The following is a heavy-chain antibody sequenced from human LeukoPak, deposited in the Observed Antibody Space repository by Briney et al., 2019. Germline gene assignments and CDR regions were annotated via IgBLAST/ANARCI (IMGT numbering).Heavy chain of an antibody. CDR3: AKDPGWWIQLWFVSYFDY. CDR2: INSDGSST. D-gene: IGHD5-18*01. V-gene: IGHV3-74*01. CDR1: GFTFSSYW. Sequence: GGSLRLSCAASGFTFSSYWMHWVRHAPGKGLVWVSRINSDGSSTSYADSVKGRFTISRDNAKNTLYLQMNSLRAEDTAVYYCAKDPGWWIQLWFVSYFDYWGQGTLVTVSS. J-gene: IGHJ4*02.